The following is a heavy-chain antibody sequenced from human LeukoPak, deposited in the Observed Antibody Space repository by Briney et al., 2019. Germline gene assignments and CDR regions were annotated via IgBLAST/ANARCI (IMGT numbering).Heavy chain of an antibody. CDR2: ISSGSSTI. CDR3: ARDQGFDY. CDR1: EFTFSNYG. J-gene: IGHJ4*02. V-gene: IGHV3-48*02. Sequence: HPGGSLRLSCAASEFTFSNYGMDWVRQAPGKGLEWVSYISSGSSTIYYADSVKGRFTVSRDNAKNSLYLQMNSLRDEDTAVYYCARDQGFDYWGQGTLVTVSS.